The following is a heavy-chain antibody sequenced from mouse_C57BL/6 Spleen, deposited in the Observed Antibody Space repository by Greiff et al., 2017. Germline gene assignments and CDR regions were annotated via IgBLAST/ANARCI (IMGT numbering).Heavy chain of an antibody. J-gene: IGHJ2*01. CDR2: IYPGDGDP. Sequence: VQLQQSGPELVKPGASVKISCKASGYAFSSSWMHWVKKRPGKGLEWIGRIYPGDGDPNYIGKFKGRATPTEDKSCSTSYMQRSSPTSESSAFYFCASPYYHGSSHYFDDWGQGTTLTVSS. D-gene: IGHD1-1*01. V-gene: IGHV1-82*01. CDR3: ASPYYHGSSHYFDD. CDR1: GYAFSSSW.